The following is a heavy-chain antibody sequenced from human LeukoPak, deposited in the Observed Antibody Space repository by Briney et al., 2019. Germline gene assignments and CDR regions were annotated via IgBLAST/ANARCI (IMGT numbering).Heavy chain of an antibody. Sequence: GESLKISCTGSGYKFTTYWIGWVRQVPGKGLEWMGIIYPGDSDTRYSPSFQGQVTISADKSISSAYLQWSSLKASDTAMYYCARHDSAPDYWGQGTLVTVSS. D-gene: IGHD6-6*01. J-gene: IGHJ4*02. CDR2: IYPGDSDT. V-gene: IGHV5-51*01. CDR3: ARHDSAPDY. CDR1: GYKFTTYW.